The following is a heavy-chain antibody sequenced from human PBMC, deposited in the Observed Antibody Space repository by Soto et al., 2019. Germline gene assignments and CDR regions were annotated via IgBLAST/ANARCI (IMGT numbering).Heavy chain of an antibody. CDR3: ARLEIVVVPAAILYYYYYGMDV. CDR1: GYSFTSYW. J-gene: IGHJ6*02. V-gene: IGHV5-10-1*01. D-gene: IGHD2-2*02. CDR2: IDPSDSYT. Sequence: GESLKISCKGSGYSFTSYWISWVRQMPGKGLEWMGRIDPSDSYTNYGPSFQGHVTISADKSISTAYLQWSSLKASDTAMYYCARLEIVVVPAAILYYYYYGMDVWGQGTTLTVSS.